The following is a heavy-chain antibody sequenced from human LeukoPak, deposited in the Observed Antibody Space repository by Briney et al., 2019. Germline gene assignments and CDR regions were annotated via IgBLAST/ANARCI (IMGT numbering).Heavy chain of an antibody. V-gene: IGHV3-21*01. J-gene: IGHJ4*02. CDR3: ARVSLLRAWPSLDY. D-gene: IGHD5-12*01. CDR1: GFTFSSYS. CDR2: ISSSSSYI. Sequence: GGSLRLSCAASGFTFSSYSMHWVRQAPGKGLEWVSSISSSSSYIYYADSVKGRFTISRDNAKNSLNLQMNSLRAEDTAVYSGARVSLLRAWPSLDYWGQGTLVTVSS.